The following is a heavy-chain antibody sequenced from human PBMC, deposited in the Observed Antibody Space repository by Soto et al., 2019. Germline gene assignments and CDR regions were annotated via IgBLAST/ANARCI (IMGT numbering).Heavy chain of an antibody. CDR1: GGSIGNSY. D-gene: IGHD6-19*01. CDR2: IYYSGST. Sequence: SETLSLTCTVSGGSIGNSYWSWIRQPPGKGLEWIGYIYYSGSTNYNPSLKSRVTISVDTSKNQFSLKLSSVTAADTAVYYCARASIAVATYFDYWGQGTLVTVSS. CDR3: ARASIAVATYFDY. J-gene: IGHJ4*02. V-gene: IGHV4-59*01.